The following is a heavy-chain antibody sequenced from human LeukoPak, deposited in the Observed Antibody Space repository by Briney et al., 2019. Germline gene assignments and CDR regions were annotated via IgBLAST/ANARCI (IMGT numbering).Heavy chain of an antibody. CDR1: VGSISSSCYY. CDR3: ASGNGYYYRYFDN. Sequence: SETLSLTCAVSVGSISSSCYYWTWIRQLPGKGLEWIGYIHHSGSTDYNPSLRSRVTISGDTSKNQFSLKLNSVTAADTAVYYCASGNGYYYRYFDNWGQGSLVTVSS. D-gene: IGHD3-10*01. CDR2: IHHSGST. V-gene: IGHV4-31*11. J-gene: IGHJ4*02.